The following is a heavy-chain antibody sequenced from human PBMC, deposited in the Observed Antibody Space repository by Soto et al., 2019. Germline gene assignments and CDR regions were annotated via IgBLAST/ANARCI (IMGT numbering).Heavy chain of an antibody. Sequence: SETLSLTCTVSGGSISSGGYYWSWIRQHPGKGLEWIGYIYYSGSTYYNPSLKSRVTISVDTSKNQFSLKLSSVTAADTAVYYCANTEYTYYYDSSGSGTGAFDIWGQGTMLTVSS. CDR2: IYYSGST. J-gene: IGHJ3*02. CDR1: GGSISSGGYY. D-gene: IGHD3-22*01. V-gene: IGHV4-31*03. CDR3: ANTEYTYYYDSSGSGTGAFDI.